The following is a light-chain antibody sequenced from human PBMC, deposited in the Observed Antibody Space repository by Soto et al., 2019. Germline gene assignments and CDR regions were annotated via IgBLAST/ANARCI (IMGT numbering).Light chain of an antibody. J-gene: IGKJ3*01. V-gene: IGKV1-6*01. CDR1: QGIRND. CDR2: AAS. Sequence: AIQMTQSPSSLSASVGDRVTITCRASQGIRNDLDWFQQKPGKAPKLLIYAASELQRWVPARFIGSGSVTDFTLTISSLQPEDFATYYCLQKFFFPSALGPGTKGDIK. CDR3: LQKFFFPSA.